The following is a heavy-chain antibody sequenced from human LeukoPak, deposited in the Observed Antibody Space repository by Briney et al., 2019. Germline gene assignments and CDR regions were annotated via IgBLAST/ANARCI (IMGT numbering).Heavy chain of an antibody. Sequence: PSETLSLTCTVSGGSISSGGYYWSWIRQPPGKGLEWIGYIYHSGSTYYNPSLKSRVTISVDRSKNQFSLKLSSVTAADTAVYYCARVLDGPRDDAFDIWGQGTMVTVSS. CDR1: GGSISSGGYY. D-gene: IGHD3/OR15-3a*01. CDR2: IYHSGST. V-gene: IGHV4-30-2*01. CDR3: ARVLDGPRDDAFDI. J-gene: IGHJ3*02.